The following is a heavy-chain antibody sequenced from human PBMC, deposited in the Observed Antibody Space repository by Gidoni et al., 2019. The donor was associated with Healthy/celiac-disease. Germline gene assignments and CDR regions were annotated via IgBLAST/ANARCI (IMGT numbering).Heavy chain of an antibody. Sequence: QVQLVQSGAAVKKPGSSVKVSCQASGGTFSRHAISWGRQAPGQGLEWMGGLIPIFGTANYEQKYQGRVTITADESTSTAYMELSSLRSEDTAVYYCARGVVRDGFYYYYYMDVWGKGTTVTVSS. D-gene: IGHD2-15*01. CDR2: LIPIFGTA. J-gene: IGHJ6*03. CDR1: GGTFSRHA. V-gene: IGHV1-69*01. CDR3: ARGVVRDGFYYYYYMDV.